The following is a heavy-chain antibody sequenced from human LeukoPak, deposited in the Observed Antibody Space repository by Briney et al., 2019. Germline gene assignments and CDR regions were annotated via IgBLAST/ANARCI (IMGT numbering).Heavy chain of an antibody. CDR1: GFTFSSYW. CDR2: INSDGSST. D-gene: IGHD3-22*01. J-gene: IGHJ6*02. V-gene: IGHV3-74*01. CDR3: ARSHYYDSSGYYYYYYGMDV. Sequence: GGSLRLSCAASGFTFSSYWMHWVRQAPGKGLVWVSRINSDGSSTRYADSVKGRFTISRDNAKNTLYLQMNSLRAEDTAVYYCARSHYYDSSGYYYYYYGMDVWGQGTTITVSS.